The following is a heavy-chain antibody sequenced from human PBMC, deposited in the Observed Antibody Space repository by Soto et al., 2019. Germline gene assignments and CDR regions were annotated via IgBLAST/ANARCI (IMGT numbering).Heavy chain of an antibody. Sequence: QLQLQESGPGLVKPSETLSLTCTVSGGSISSSSYYWGWIRQPPGKGLEWIGSIYYSGSTYYNPSLKSRVTISVDTSKNQFSLKLSSVTAADTAVYYCARRYYDFSNWFDPWGQGTLVTVSS. V-gene: IGHV4-39*01. CDR1: GGSISSSSYY. CDR3: ARRYYDFSNWFDP. D-gene: IGHD3-3*01. J-gene: IGHJ5*02. CDR2: IYYSGST.